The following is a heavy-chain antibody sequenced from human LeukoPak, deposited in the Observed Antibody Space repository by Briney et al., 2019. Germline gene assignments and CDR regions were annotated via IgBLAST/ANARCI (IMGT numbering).Heavy chain of an antibody. J-gene: IGHJ4*02. CDR1: GYTFTGYY. V-gene: IGHV1-2*02. Sequence: ASVTVSCKASGYTFTGYYMHWVRQAPGQGLEWIGWINDNSGDTTYAKKFRGRVTMTRDTSISTAYMELNSLRFDDTAVYYCARVLSNGDYWGQGTLVTVSS. CDR3: ARVLSNGDY. D-gene: IGHD2-8*01. CDR2: INDNSGDT.